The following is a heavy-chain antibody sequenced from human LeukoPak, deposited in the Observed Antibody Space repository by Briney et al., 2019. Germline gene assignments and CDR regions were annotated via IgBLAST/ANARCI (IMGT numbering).Heavy chain of an antibody. Sequence: GGSLRLSCAASGFNFNTYTMNWVRQAPGKGLEWVSSISSDSSYIYYADAVHGRFTVSRDNAKYSLYLQMNSLRAEDTAVYYCARAAVAVASDYYYGTDVWGQGTTVTVSS. D-gene: IGHD6-19*01. J-gene: IGHJ6*02. CDR2: ISSDSSYI. CDR3: ARAAVAVASDYYYGTDV. CDR1: GFNFNTYT. V-gene: IGHV3-21*01.